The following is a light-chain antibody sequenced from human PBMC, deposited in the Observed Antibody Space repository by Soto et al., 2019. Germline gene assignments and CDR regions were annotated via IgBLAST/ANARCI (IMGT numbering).Light chain of an antibody. J-gene: IGKJ5*01. V-gene: IGKV3-11*01. Sequence: EIVLTQSPATLSLSPRERATLSCRASQSIASYVAWYHQRPGQAPRLLIYATSNRATGVPVRFSGSGSGTEFTLTISSLETEDSGVYYCQQRNDWPRNTFGQGTRLEMK. CDR2: ATS. CDR3: QQRNDWPRNT. CDR1: QSIASY.